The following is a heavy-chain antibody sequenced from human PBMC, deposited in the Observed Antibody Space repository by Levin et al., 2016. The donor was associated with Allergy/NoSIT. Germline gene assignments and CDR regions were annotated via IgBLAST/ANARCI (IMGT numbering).Heavy chain of an antibody. CDR2: IIPILGIA. D-gene: IGHD6-19*01. J-gene: IGHJ5*02. Sequence: WVRQAPGQGLEWMGRIIPILGIANYAQKFQGRVTITADKSTSTAYMELSSLRSEDTAVYYCARDRRGIAVAGNWFDPWGQGTLVTVSS. CDR3: ARDRRGIAVAGNWFDP. V-gene: IGHV1-69*04.